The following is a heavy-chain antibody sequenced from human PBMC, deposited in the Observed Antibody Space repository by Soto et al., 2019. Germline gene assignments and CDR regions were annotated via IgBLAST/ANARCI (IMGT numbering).Heavy chain of an antibody. D-gene: IGHD6-13*01. CDR1: GYSISSGYY. CDR3: ARYRREAVAGYTLDN. Sequence: SETLSLTCAVSGYSISSGYYWGWLRQPPGKGLEWIGSIYNSGSTNYNPSLKSRVTISEDTSKSQFSLKVNSMTAADTAVYYCARYRREAVAGYTLDNWGQGILVTVSS. CDR2: IYNSGST. J-gene: IGHJ4*02. V-gene: IGHV4-38-2*01.